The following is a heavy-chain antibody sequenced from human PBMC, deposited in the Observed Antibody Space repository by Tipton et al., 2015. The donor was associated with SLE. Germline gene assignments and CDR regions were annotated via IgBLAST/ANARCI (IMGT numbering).Heavy chain of an antibody. D-gene: IGHD2-15*01. V-gene: IGHV4-31*03. J-gene: IGHJ4*02. CDR3: ATPGYCSGGSCYPALGY. CDR1: GGSISSGGYY. Sequence: TLSLTCTVSGGSISSGGYYWSWIRQHPGKGLEWIGYTYYSGNTYYNPSLKSRVTISVDTSENQFSLKLSSVTAADTAVYYCATPGYCSGGSCYPALGYWGQGTLVTVSS. CDR2: TYYSGNT.